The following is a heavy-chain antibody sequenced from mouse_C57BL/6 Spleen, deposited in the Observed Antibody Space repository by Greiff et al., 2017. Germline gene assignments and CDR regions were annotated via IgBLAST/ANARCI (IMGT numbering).Heavy chain of an antibody. J-gene: IGHJ2*01. CDR1: GYTFTSYW. CDR3: ARSGYEFDY. D-gene: IGHD2-14*01. Sequence: QVQLQQPGAELVKPGASVKLSCKASGYTFTSYWMQWVKQRPGPGLEWIGEIDPSDSYTNYNQKFKGKATLTVDTSSSTAYMQLRSLTSEDSAVYYCARSGYEFDYWGQGTTLTVSS. CDR2: IDPSDSYT. V-gene: IGHV1-50*01.